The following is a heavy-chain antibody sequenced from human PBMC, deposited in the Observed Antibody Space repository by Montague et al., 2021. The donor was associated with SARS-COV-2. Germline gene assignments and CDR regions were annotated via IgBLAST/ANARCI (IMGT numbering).Heavy chain of an antibody. J-gene: IGHJ6*02. D-gene: IGHD1-1*01. Sequence: SLRLSCSASGFTFSDYYMSWIRQAPGKGLEWVSYISSSGSTIYYADSVKGRFTISRDNAKSSLYLQMNSLRAEDTAVYYCVRPVYKHLYYYGMDVWGQGTTVTVSS. V-gene: IGHV3-11*01. CDR2: ISSSGSTI. CDR1: GFTFSDYY. CDR3: VRPVYKHLYYYGMDV.